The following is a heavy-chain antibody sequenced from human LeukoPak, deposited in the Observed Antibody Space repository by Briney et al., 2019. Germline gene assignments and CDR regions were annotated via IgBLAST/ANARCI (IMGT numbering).Heavy chain of an antibody. CDR2: INWNGGST. Sequence: GGSLRLSCAASGFTFDDYGMSWVRQAPGKGLEWVSGINWNGGSTGYADSVKGRFTISRDNAKNSLYLQMNSLRAEDTALYHCARNAVAGTFHYYMDVWGKGTTVTVSS. CDR1: GFTFDDYG. D-gene: IGHD6-19*01. V-gene: IGHV3-20*01. CDR3: ARNAVAGTFHYYMDV. J-gene: IGHJ6*03.